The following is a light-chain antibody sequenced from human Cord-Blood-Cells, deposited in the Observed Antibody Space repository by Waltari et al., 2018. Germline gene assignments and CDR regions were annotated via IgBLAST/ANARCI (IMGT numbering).Light chain of an antibody. CDR2: DVS. CDR3: CSYAGSYTWV. CDR1: SSDVGGYNY. J-gene: IGLJ3*02. V-gene: IGLV2-11*01. Sequence: QSALSQPRSVSGSPGQSVTISCTATSSDVGGYNYLSWYQQHPGKAPKLMIYDVSKRPSGVPDRFSGSKSGNTASLTISGLQAEDEADYYCCSYAGSYTWVFGGGTKLTVL.